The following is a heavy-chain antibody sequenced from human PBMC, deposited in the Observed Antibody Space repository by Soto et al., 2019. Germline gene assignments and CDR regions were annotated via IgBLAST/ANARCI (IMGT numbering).Heavy chain of an antibody. Sequence: GGSLRLSCAASGFTVSSNYMSWVRQAPGKGLEWVSVIYSGGSTYYADSVKGRFTISRHNSKNTLYLQMNSLRAEDTAVYYCAREQWGQLERRGRYYYYYMDVWGKGTTVTVSS. CDR3: AREQWGQLERRGRYYYYYMDV. D-gene: IGHD1-1*01. J-gene: IGHJ6*03. V-gene: IGHV3-53*04. CDR2: IYSGGST. CDR1: GFTVSSNY.